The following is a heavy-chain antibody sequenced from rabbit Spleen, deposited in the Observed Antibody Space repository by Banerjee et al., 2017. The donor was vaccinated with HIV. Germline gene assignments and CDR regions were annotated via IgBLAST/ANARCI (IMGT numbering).Heavy chain of an antibody. Sequence: QSLEESGGDLVKPGASLTLTCTASGFSFNNNYYMCWVRQAPGKGLEWIACIYGGDGSSTAYASWAKGRFTITRSTSLNTVTLQLNSLTAADTATYFCARADTGWYLISRLDLWGQGTLVTVS. J-gene: IGHJ3*01. CDR3: ARADTGWYLISRLDL. CDR1: GFSFNNNYY. CDR2: IYGGDGSST. D-gene: IGHD7-1*01. V-gene: IGHV1S40*01.